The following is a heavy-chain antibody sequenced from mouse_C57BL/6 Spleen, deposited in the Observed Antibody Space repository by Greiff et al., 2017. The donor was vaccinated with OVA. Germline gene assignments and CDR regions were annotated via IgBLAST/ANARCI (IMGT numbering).Heavy chain of an antibody. CDR1: GYTFTSYW. V-gene: IGHV1-53*01. CDR2: INPSNGGT. Sequence: QVQLQQPGTELVKPGASVKLSCKASGYTFTSYWMHWVKQRPGQGLEWIGNINPSNGGTNYNEKFKSKATLTVDKSASTAYMQLSSLTSEDSAVYYCAREDWDVEYFDYWGQGTTLTVSS. D-gene: IGHD4-1*01. CDR3: AREDWDVEYFDY. J-gene: IGHJ2*01.